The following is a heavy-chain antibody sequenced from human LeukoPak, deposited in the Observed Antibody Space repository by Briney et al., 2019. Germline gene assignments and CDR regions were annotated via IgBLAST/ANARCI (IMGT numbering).Heavy chain of an antibody. J-gene: IGHJ4*02. CDR2: IRYDGSNK. D-gene: IGHD4-23*01. CDR1: GFTFSSYG. V-gene: IGHV3-30*02. CDR3: ARGAHKRDDYGGFFDY. Sequence: GGSLRLSCAASGFTFSSYGMHWVRQAPGKGLEWVAFIRYDGSNKYYADSVKGRFTISRDNSKNTLYLQMNSLRTEDTAVYYCARGAHKRDDYGGFFDYWGQGTLVTVSS.